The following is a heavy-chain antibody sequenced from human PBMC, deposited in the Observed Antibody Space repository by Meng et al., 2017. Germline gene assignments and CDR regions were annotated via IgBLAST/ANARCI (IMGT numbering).Heavy chain of an antibody. D-gene: IGHD4-11*01. CDR2: INHSGST. V-gene: IGHV4-34*01. CDR1: GGSFSDYD. CDR3: ARGPTTMAHDFDY. J-gene: IGHJ4*02. Sequence: HVQLQQWGAGLLKPSEALSLTCFVSGGSFSDYDWSWIRQPPGKGLEWIGEINHSGSTNYNPSLESRATISVDTSQNNLSLKLSSVTAADSAVNYCARGPTTMAHDFDYWGQGTLVTVSS.